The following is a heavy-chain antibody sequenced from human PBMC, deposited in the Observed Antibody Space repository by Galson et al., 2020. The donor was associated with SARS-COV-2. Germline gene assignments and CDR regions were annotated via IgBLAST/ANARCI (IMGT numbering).Heavy chain of an antibody. D-gene: IGHD6-6*01. J-gene: IGHJ6*03. CDR2: IGTAGDT. V-gene: IGHV3-13*01. CDR3: ARGDSSSSGYYYYYYYMDV. CDR1: GFTFSSYD. Sequence: GGSLLSCAAFGFTFSSYDMHWVRQATGKGLEWVSAIGTAGDTYYPGSVKGRFTISRENAKNSLYLQMNSLRAGDTAVYYCARGDSSSSGYYYYYYYMDVWGKGTTVTVSS.